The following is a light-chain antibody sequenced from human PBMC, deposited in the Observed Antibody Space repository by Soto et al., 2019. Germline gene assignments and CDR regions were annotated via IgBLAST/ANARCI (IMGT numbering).Light chain of an antibody. CDR1: QSISSF. V-gene: IGKV1-39*01. Sequence: DIQMTQSPSSLSASVGDRVTIACPASQSISSFLSWYQQKPGKAPKLLIYAASSLQSGVPSRFSGSASGTDFTLTISSLQPEDFATYYCQQSYSTPRTFGQGTKLEIK. J-gene: IGKJ2*01. CDR2: AAS. CDR3: QQSYSTPRT.